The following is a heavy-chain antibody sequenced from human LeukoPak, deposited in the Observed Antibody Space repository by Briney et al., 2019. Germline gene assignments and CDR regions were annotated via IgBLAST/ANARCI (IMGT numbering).Heavy chain of an antibody. D-gene: IGHD3-16*02. V-gene: IGHV3-23*01. Sequence: GRSLRLSCAASGFTFSSYGMSWVRQAPGNGLEWVSAISGSGGSTYYADSVKGRFTISRDNSKNTLYLQMNSLRAEDTAVYYCAKDRRRYDYVWGSYRPWDFDYWGQGTLVTVSS. CDR1: GFTFSSYG. CDR3: AKDRRRYDYVWGSYRPWDFDY. J-gene: IGHJ4*02. CDR2: ISGSGGST.